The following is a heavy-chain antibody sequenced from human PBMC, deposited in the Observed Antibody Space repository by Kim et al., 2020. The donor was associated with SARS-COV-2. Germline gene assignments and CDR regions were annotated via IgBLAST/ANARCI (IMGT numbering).Heavy chain of an antibody. D-gene: IGHD6-19*01. Sequence: TRYSPTFQGQVTISADKSISTAYLQWSSLKASDTAMYYCARRSVAGTPDYWGQGTLVTVSS. J-gene: IGHJ4*02. CDR2: T. V-gene: IGHV5-51*01. CDR3: ARRSVAGTPDY.